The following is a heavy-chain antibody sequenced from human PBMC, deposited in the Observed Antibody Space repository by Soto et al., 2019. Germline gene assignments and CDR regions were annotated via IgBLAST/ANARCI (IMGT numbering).Heavy chain of an antibody. CDR2: ISGRGRST. Sequence: GSLRLSCAASRFTFNTYALTWTLQAPGKGLEWVSTISGRGRSTYYADSVKGRFTFSRDNSKSTLHLQMNSLRVEDTAVYYCVFDFWSGYSGHWGQRTLVTVSS. V-gene: IGHV3-23*01. D-gene: IGHD3-3*01. J-gene: IGHJ4*02. CDR3: VFDFWSGYSGH. CDR1: RFTFNTYA.